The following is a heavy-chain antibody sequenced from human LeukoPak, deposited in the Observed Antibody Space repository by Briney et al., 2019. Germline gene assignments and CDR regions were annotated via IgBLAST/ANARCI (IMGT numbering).Heavy chain of an antibody. CDR1: GAPVNFYY. CDR2: IYTRGNT. V-gene: IGHV4-4*07. J-gene: IGHJ4*02. D-gene: IGHD3-10*01. CDR3: AKESRLGGASGSHHFDY. Sequence: SETLSLTCTVSGAPVNFYYLSWIRHSAEKGLEWIGRIYTRGNTNYNPSLKSRVTLSVDTSRNQFSLMLSSVTAADTAVYYCAKESRLGGASGSHHFDYWGQGVLVTVSS.